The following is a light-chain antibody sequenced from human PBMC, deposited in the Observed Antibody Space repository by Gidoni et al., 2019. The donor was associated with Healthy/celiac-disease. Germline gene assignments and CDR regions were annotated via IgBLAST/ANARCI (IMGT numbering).Light chain of an antibody. CDR3: QQYNNWPRGT. J-gene: IGKJ1*01. CDR2: GAS. CDR1: QSVSSN. V-gene: IGKV3-15*01. Sequence: EIVMTQYPATLSVSPGERPTLSCRASQSVSSNLAWYQQKPGQAPRLLIYGASTRATGIPARFSGSGSGTEFTLTISSLQSEDFAVYYCQQYNNWPRGTFGQGTKVEIK.